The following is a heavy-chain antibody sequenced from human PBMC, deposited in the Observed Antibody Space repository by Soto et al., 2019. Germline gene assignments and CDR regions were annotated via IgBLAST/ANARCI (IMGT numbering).Heavy chain of an antibody. V-gene: IGHV4-34*01. CDR3: ARGRGYCSSTSCRKNYYYYYMDV. D-gene: IGHD2-2*01. CDR2: INHSGST. J-gene: IGHJ6*03. CDR1: GGSFSGYC. Sequence: SETLSLTCAVYGGSFSGYCWSWIRQPPGKGLEWIGEINHSGSTNYNPSLKSRVTISVDTSKNQFSLKLSSVTAADTAVYYCARGRGYCSSTSCRKNYYYYYMDVWGQGTTVTVSS.